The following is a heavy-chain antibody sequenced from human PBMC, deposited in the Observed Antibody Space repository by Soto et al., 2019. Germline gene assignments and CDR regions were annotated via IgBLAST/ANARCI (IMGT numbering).Heavy chain of an antibody. J-gene: IGHJ4*02. D-gene: IGHD3-10*01. CDR1: GFTFSSYS. V-gene: IGHV3-21*01. CDR3: ARVLSDSYYNPVDY. CDR2: ISSRSS. Sequence: EVQLVESGGGLVKPGGSLRLSCAASGFTFSSYSMNWVRQAPGKGLEWVSSISSRSSYYVDSVKGRFTISRDNAKNSLYLQMNSLRAEDTAVYYCARVLSDSYYNPVDYWGQGTLVTVSS.